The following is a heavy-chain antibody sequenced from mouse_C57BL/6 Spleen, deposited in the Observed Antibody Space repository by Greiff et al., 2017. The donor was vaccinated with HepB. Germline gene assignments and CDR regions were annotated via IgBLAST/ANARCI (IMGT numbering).Heavy chain of an antibody. J-gene: IGHJ4*01. CDR2: IYPRSGNT. D-gene: IGHD4-1*01. Sequence: VQLQQSGAELARPGASVKLSCKASGYTFTSYGISWVKQRTGQGLEWIGEIYPRSGNTYYNEKFKGKATLTADKSSSTAYMELRSLTSEDSAVYFCARRLGRDYYAMDYWGQRTSVTVAS. CDR3: ARRLGRDYYAMDY. CDR1: GYTFTSYG. V-gene: IGHV1-81*01.